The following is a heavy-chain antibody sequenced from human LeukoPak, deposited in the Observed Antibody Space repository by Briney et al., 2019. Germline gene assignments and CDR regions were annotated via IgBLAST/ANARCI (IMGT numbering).Heavy chain of an antibody. CDR1: GGSFSGYS. V-gene: IGHV4-30-2*01. CDR3: ARENQRYCSGGSCYANRGPVDY. J-gene: IGHJ4*02. D-gene: IGHD2-15*01. Sequence: PSETLSLTCAVYGGSFSGYSWSWIRQPPGKGLEWIGYIYHSGSTYYNPSLKSRVTISVDRSKNQFSLKLSSVTAADTAVYYCARENQRYCSGGSCYANRGPVDYWGQGTLATVSS. CDR2: IYHSGST.